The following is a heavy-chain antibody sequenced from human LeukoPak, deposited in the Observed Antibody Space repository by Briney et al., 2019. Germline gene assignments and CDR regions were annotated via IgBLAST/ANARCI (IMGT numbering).Heavy chain of an antibody. CDR3: ARTIYYYESTSYFSDAFDV. V-gene: IGHV3-53*01. CDR2: IYSGGST. Sequence: PGGSLRLSCAASGFTVSSNYMSWVRQAPGKGLGWVSVIYSGGSTYYADSVKGRFTISRDNSKNTLYLQMNSLRAEDTAVYYCARTIYYYESTSYFSDAFDVWGQGTMVTVSS. D-gene: IGHD3-22*01. J-gene: IGHJ3*01. CDR1: GFTVSSNY.